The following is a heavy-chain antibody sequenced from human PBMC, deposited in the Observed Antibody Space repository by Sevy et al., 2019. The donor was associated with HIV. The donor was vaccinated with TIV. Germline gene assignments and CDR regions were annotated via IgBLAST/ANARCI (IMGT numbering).Heavy chain of an antibody. CDR1: GFTFSKYW. CDR2: IKKNEGQK. CDR3: ARDDGNYYFHY. V-gene: IGHV3-7*01. Sequence: GGSLRLSCAASGFTFSKYWMGWVRQAPGKGLEWVANIKKNEGQKYYVDSVKGRFTISRENAKNSLYLQMNSLRAEDTAVYFCARDDGNYYFHYWGQGTLVTVSS. J-gene: IGHJ4*02. D-gene: IGHD1-7*01.